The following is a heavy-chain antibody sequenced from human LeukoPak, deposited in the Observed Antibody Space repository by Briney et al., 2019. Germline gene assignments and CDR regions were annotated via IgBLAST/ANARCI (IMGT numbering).Heavy chain of an antibody. V-gene: IGHV3-21*01. CDR2: ISSSSGYI. J-gene: IGHJ5*02. CDR1: GFTFSSYN. D-gene: IGHD4-4*01. CDR3: AKDLYSTNWFDP. Sequence: GGSLRLSCAASGFTFSSYNMNWVRQAPGKGLEWISSISSSSGYIYYADSVKGRFTISRDNSKNTLYLQMNSLRAEDTAVYYCAKDLYSTNWFDPWGQGTLVTVSS.